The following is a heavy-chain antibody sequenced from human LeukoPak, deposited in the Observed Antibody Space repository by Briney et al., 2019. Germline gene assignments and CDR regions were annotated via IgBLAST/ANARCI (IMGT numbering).Heavy chain of an antibody. D-gene: IGHD3-22*01. CDR2: IYYSGST. CDR3: ARIDESSGYDPFDI. CDR1: GYSISSGYY. V-gene: IGHV4-38-2*02. J-gene: IGHJ3*02. Sequence: PSETLSLTCTVSGYSISSGYYWGWIRQPPGKGLEWIGYIYYSGSTYYNPSLKSRVTISVDTSKNQFSLKLRSVTAADTAVYYCARIDESSGYDPFDIWGQGTMVTVSS.